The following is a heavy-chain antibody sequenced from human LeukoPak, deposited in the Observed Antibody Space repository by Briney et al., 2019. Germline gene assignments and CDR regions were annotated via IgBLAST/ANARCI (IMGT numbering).Heavy chain of an antibody. Sequence: SETLSLTCTVSGGSISSYYWSWIRQPPGKGLEWIGYIYYSGSTNYNPSLKSRVTISVDTSKNQFSLKLSSVTAADTAVYYCARGLESIAVAGYDAFDIWGQGTMVTVSS. CDR2: IYYSGST. CDR1: GGSISSYY. J-gene: IGHJ3*02. CDR3: ARGLESIAVAGYDAFDI. V-gene: IGHV4-59*01. D-gene: IGHD6-19*01.